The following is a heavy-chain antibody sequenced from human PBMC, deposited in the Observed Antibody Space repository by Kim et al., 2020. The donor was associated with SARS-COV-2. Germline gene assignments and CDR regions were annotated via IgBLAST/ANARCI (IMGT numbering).Heavy chain of an antibody. V-gene: IGHV1-3*01. D-gene: IGHD6-13*01. CDR2: INAGNGNT. Sequence: ASVKVSCKASGYTFTSYAMHWVRQAPGQRLEWMGWINAGNGNTKYSQKFQGRVTITRDTSASTAYMELSSLRSEDTAVYYCARDRARSSSWSPSLLYYGMDVWGQGTTVTVSS. CDR1: GYTFTSYA. J-gene: IGHJ6*02. CDR3: ARDRARSSSWSPSLLYYGMDV.